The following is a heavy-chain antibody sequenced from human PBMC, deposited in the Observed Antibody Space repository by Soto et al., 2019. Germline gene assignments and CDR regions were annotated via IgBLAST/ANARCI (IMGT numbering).Heavy chain of an antibody. V-gene: IGHV3-23*01. Sequence: EVQLLESGGGLVQPGGSLRPTCAASGFTFSNYDMSWLRQAPGKWLEWVSTISGGGGRIYYEDSVKGRFTISRDNSKNTLYMQMNSLRAEDTAVYYCAKRPASLVCFDYWGQGTLVTVSS. CDR3: AKRPASLVCFDY. CDR1: GFTFSNYD. CDR2: ISGGGGRI. J-gene: IGHJ4*02. D-gene: IGHD2-2*01.